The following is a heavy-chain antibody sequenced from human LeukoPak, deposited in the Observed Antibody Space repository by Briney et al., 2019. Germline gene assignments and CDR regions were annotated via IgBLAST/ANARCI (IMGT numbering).Heavy chain of an antibody. V-gene: IGHV4-38-2*02. CDR2: IFYSGST. D-gene: IGHD3-3*01. CDR3: ARGSTIFGVVNYAFDI. CDR1: GHSISRAYY. Sequence: PSETLSLTCTVSGHSISRAYYWGWIRQPPGKGLEWIGNIFYSGSTYYSPSVKSRVTISVDTSKNQFSLKLSSVTAADTAVYYCARGSTIFGVVNYAFDIWGQGTMVTVSS. J-gene: IGHJ3*02.